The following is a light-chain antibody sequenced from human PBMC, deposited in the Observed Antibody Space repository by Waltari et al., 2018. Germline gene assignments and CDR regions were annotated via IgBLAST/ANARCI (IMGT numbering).Light chain of an antibody. V-gene: IGLV1-40*01. CDR2: GNS. CDR1: SSNIEAWYD. CDR3: QSYDSSLSGYV. J-gene: IGLJ1*01. Sequence: QSVLTQPPSVSGAPGQRVTISFTGSSSNIEAWYDVYWYQQLPGTAPKLLIYGNSNRPSGVPDRFSGSKSGASASLAITGLQAEDEADYYCQSYDSSLSGYVFGTGTKVTVL.